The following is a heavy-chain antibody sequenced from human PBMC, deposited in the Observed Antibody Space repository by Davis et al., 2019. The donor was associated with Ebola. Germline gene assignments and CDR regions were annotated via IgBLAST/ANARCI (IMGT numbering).Heavy chain of an antibody. CDR1: GFTFSTYA. J-gene: IGHJ4*02. Sequence: PGGSLRLSCAASGFTFSTYAMNWVRQAPGKGLEWVSVISGDGETTFYADSVKGRFTISRDNAKNTLYLQMNSLRVEDMAVYHCAKFRGTQQMDYWGRGTLVTVSS. V-gene: IGHV3-23*01. D-gene: IGHD1/OR15-1a*01. CDR2: ISGDGETT. CDR3: AKFRGTQQMDY.